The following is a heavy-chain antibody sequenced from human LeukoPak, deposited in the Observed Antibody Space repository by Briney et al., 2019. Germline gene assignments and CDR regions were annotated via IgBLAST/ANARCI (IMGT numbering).Heavy chain of an antibody. J-gene: IGHJ4*02. CDR3: ARGPTRQYFDS. CDR2: INHSGST. V-gene: IGHV4-34*01. CDR1: GGSFSGYY. Sequence: SETLSLTCAVYGGSFSGYYWSWIRQPPGKGLEWIGEINHSGSTNYNPSLKSRVTISVDTSKNQFSLDLSSVTAADTAVYYCARGPTRQYFDSWGQGTLVPSPQ. D-gene: IGHD6-6*01.